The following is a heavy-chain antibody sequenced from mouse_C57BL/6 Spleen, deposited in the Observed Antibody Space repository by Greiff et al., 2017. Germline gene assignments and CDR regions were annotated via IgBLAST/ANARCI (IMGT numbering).Heavy chain of an antibody. CDR2: ISYDGSN. V-gene: IGHV3-6*01. CDR3: ARRKLGQDWYCDV. Sequence: EVKLMESGPGLVKPSQSLSLTCSVTGYSITSGYYWNWIRQFPGNKLEWMGYISYDGSNNYNPSLKNRISITRDTSKNQFFLKLNSVTTEDTATYYCARRKLGQDWYCDVWGTGTTVTVSS. J-gene: IGHJ1*03. CDR1: GYSITSGYY. D-gene: IGHD4-1*01.